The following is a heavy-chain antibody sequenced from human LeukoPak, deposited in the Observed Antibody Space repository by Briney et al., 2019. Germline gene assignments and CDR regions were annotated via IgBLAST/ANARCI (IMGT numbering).Heavy chain of an antibody. CDR2: ISGSGGST. D-gene: IGHD6-19*01. J-gene: IGHJ5*02. V-gene: IGHV3-23*01. CDR1: GFTFSSYA. CDR3: AKGSGSGWYGWFAP. Sequence: GGSLRLSCAASGFTFSSYAMSWVRQAPGKGLEWVSAISGSGGSTYYADSVNGRFTISRDNSKNTFYLQLNNLRADDTAVYFCAKGSGSGWYGWFAPWGQGALVTVSA.